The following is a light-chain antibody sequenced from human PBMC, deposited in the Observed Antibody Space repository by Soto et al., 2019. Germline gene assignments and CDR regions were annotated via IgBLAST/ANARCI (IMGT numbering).Light chain of an antibody. CDR2: GNN. CDR1: SSNIGAGYH. V-gene: IGLV1-40*01. Sequence: QSVLTQPPSVSGASGQRVTISCTGSSSNIGAGYHVHWYQQLPGTAPKLLIYGNNNRPSGVPDRFSGSKSGTSASLAITGLQAEDEADYYCQSYDSSLSGSVFGGGTELTVL. J-gene: IGLJ3*02. CDR3: QSYDSSLSGSV.